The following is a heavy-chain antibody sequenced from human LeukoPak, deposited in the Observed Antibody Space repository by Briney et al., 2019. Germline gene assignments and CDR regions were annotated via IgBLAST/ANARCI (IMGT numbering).Heavy chain of an antibody. V-gene: IGHV3-11*01. CDR3: AKARRYYDSSGYPY. D-gene: IGHD3-22*01. J-gene: IGHJ4*02. CDR2: ISSSGSTI. CDR1: GFTFSDYY. Sequence: PGGSLRLSCAASGFTFSDYYMSWIRQAPGKGLEWVSYISSSGSTIYYADSVKGRFTISRDNSKNTLYLQMNSLRAEDTAVYYCAKARRYYDSSGYPYWGQGTLVTVSS.